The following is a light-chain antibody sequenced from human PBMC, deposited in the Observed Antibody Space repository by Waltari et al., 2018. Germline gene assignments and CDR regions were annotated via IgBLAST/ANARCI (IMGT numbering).Light chain of an antibody. Sequence: EIVLTQSPGTLSLSSGERATLSCRASQSVSRTLAWYQQKPGQAPRLLIYDASTRATGIPDRFSGSGSGTDFSLTISRLEPEDFAVYYCQKYGTIPATFGQGTKVEIK. V-gene: IGKV3-20*01. CDR3: QKYGTIPAT. J-gene: IGKJ1*01. CDR1: QSVSRT. CDR2: DAS.